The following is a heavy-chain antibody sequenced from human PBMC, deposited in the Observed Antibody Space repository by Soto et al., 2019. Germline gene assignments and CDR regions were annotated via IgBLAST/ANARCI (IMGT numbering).Heavy chain of an antibody. V-gene: IGHV1-3*01. D-gene: IGHD3-22*01. CDR3: ARVSEPAMIPADWYFDL. CDR2: INAGNGNT. J-gene: IGHJ2*01. Sequence: GASVKGSCKASGYTFTSYAMHLVRPAPGQKLEWMGWINAGNGNTKYSQKFQGRVTITRDTSASTAYMELSSLRSEDTAVYYCARVSEPAMIPADWYFDLWGRGTLVTVSS. CDR1: GYTFTSYA.